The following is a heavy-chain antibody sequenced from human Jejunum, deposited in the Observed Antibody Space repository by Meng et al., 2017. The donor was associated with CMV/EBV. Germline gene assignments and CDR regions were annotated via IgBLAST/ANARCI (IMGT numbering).Heavy chain of an antibody. CDR1: GYTFTDFF. J-gene: IGHJ4*02. CDR2: INCYTSGT. Sequence: QVQLVQSGPWVMKSGASLMMSCRTSGYTFTDFFLHWVRQAPGQGLEWLGTINCYTSGTAYARKFQGRITLTRDTSTTTVYMDLGSLGSDDTAFYYCAREKSPGHFDYFGQGILVTVSS. CDR3: AREKSPGHFDY. V-gene: IGHV1-46*01.